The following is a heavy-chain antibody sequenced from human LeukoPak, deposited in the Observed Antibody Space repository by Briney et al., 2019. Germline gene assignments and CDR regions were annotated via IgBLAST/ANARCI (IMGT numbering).Heavy chain of an antibody. CDR1: SGFISSYY. CDR3: ARGLGWSGAKYFDY. V-gene: IGHV4-59*01. CDR2: IYSSGTT. Sequence: SETLSLTCSVSSGFISSYYWSWIRQPPGKGLEWIGYIYSSGTTNYNPSLKSRVTISVDTSKNQFSLKLSSVTAADTAVYYCARGLGWSGAKYFDYWGQGTLVTVSS. D-gene: IGHD3-3*01. J-gene: IGHJ4*02.